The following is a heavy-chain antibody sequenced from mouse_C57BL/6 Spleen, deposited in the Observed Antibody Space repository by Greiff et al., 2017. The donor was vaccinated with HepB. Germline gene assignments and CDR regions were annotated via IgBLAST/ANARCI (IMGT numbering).Heavy chain of an antibody. J-gene: IGHJ3*01. CDR1: GFTFSDYG. Sequence: EVQVVESGGGLVKPGGSLKLSCAASGFTFSDYGMHWVRQAPEKGLEWVAYISSGSSTIYYADTVKGRFTISRDNAKNTLFLQMTSLRSEDTAMYYCARVEDGYYVWFAYWGQGTLVTVSA. D-gene: IGHD2-3*01. V-gene: IGHV5-17*01. CDR3: ARVEDGYYVWFAY. CDR2: ISSGSSTI.